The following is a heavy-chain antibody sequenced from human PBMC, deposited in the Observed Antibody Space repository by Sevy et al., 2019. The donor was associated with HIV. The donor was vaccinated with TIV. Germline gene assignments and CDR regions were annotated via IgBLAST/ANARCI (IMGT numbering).Heavy chain of an antibody. CDR1: GGSFSGYY. D-gene: IGHD2-2*01. CDR3: ARTRVVPAAILRYYYYGMDV. Sequence: SETLSLTCAVYGGSFSGYYWSWIRQPPEKGLEWIGEINHSGSTNYNPSLKSRVTISVDTSKNQFSLKLSSVTAADTAVYYCARTRVVPAAILRYYYYGMDVWGQGTTVTVSS. CDR2: INHSGST. J-gene: IGHJ6*02. V-gene: IGHV4-34*01.